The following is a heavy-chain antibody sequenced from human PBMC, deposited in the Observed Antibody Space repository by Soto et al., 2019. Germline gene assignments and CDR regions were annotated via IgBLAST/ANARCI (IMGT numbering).Heavy chain of an antibody. V-gene: IGHV4-34*01. J-gene: IGHJ4*02. CDR3: ARDYYFDC. CDR2: INHSGST. Sequence: QVQLQQWGAGLLKPSETLSLTCAVYGGSFSGYYWSWIRQPPGKGLEWIGEINHSGSTNYNPSLKSRVTISVDTSKNQFSLKLSSVTAADTAVYYCARDYYFDCWGQGTLVTVSS. CDR1: GGSFSGYY.